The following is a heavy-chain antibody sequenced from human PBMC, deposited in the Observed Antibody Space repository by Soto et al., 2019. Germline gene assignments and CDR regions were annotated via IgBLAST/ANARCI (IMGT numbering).Heavy chain of an antibody. CDR3: ASTVVTGY. D-gene: IGHD2-15*01. CDR2: INSDGSST. V-gene: IGHV3-74*01. Sequence: EVQLVESGGGLVQPGGSLRLSCAVSGFTFSSDWMHWVRQALGKGLVWVSRINSDGSSTSYADSVKGRFTISRDNAKNTLYLQMNSLRAEDTAVYYCASTVVTGYWGQGTLVTVSS. J-gene: IGHJ4*02. CDR1: GFTFSSDW.